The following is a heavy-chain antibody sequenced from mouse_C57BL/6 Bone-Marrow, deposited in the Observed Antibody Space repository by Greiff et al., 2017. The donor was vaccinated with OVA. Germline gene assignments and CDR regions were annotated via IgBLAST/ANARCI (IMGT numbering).Heavy chain of an antibody. D-gene: IGHD3-3*01. J-gene: IGHJ2*01. V-gene: IGHV1-80*01. CDR3: ARRVGQKLFDY. CDR1: GYAFSSYW. CDR2: IYPGDGDT. Sequence: QFQLQQPGAELVKPGASVKISCKASGYAFSSYWMNWVKQRPGKGLEWIGQIYPGDGDTNYNGKFKGKATLTADKSSSTAYMQLSSLTSEDSAVYFCARRVGQKLFDYWGQGTTLTVSS.